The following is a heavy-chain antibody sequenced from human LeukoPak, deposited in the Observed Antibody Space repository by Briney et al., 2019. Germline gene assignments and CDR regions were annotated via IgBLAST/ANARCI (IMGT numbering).Heavy chain of an antibody. CDR3: AKTPFTVTTKYYFDY. CDR1: GYTFTSYG. CDR2: ISAYNGNT. D-gene: IGHD4-17*01. Sequence: ASVKVSCKASGYTFTSYGISWVRQAPGQGLEWMGWISAYNGNTNYAQKLQGRVTMTTDTSTSTAYMELRSLRSDDTAVYYCAKTPFTVTTKYYFDYWGQGTLVTVSS. V-gene: IGHV1-18*01. J-gene: IGHJ4*02.